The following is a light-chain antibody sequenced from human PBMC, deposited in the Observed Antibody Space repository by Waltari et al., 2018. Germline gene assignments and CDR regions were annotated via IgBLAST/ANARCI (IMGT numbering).Light chain of an antibody. CDR2: DAN. J-gene: IGLJ2*01. CDR1: STNVGTYRY. CDR3: CSSVVSYTVV. Sequence: QSALTPPRAVSGSPGQSVTVSCTGTSTNVGTYRYIPWYQHHPGRAPKLLIFDANKRPSGVPDRLSGSKSDNTASLTISGLRPEDEAYYYCCSSVVSYTVVFGGGTKVTVL. V-gene: IGLV2-11*01.